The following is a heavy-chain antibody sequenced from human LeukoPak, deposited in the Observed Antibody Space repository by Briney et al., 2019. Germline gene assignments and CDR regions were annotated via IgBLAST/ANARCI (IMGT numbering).Heavy chain of an antibody. Sequence: GGSLRLSCAASGFTFSSYAMSWVRQAPGKGLEWVSAISGSGGSTYYADSVKGRFTISRDNSKNTLYLQMNSLRAEDTAVYYCAKDRGDYDFWSGYYDFDYWGQGTLVTVSS. CDR1: GFTFSSYA. J-gene: IGHJ4*02. CDR3: AKDRGDYDFWSGYYDFDY. D-gene: IGHD3-3*01. V-gene: IGHV3-23*01. CDR2: ISGSGGST.